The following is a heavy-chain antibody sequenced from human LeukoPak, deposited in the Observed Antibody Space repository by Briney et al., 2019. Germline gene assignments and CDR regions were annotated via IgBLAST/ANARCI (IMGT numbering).Heavy chain of an antibody. Sequence: ASVKVSCKASGYTFTGYYMHWVRQAHGQGLEWMGWINPNSGGTNYAQKFQGRVTMTRDTSISTAYMELSRLRSDDTAVYYCARRYSKGSYYADYWGQGTLVTVSS. J-gene: IGHJ4*02. V-gene: IGHV1-2*02. CDR3: ARRYSKGSYYADY. CDR1: GYTFTGYY. CDR2: INPNSGGT. D-gene: IGHD1-26*01.